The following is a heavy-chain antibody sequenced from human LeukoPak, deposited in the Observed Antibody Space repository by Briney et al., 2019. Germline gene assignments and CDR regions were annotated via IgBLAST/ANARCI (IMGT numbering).Heavy chain of an antibody. CDR1: GFTVSSNY. V-gene: IGHV3-43D*03. Sequence: PGGSLRLSCAASGFTVSSNYMSWVRQAPGKGLEWVSLISWDGGLTYYADSVEGRFTISRDNSKNSLYLQMNSLRTEDTALYYCAKPRRGTITTGPAYTHWGQGTLVTVSS. CDR2: ISWDGGLT. CDR3: AKPRRGTITTGPAYTH. J-gene: IGHJ4*02. D-gene: IGHD4-11*01.